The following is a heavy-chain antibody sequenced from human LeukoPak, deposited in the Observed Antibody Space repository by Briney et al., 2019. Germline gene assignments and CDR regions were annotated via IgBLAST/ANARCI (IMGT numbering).Heavy chain of an antibody. CDR1: GFTFSSYW. J-gene: IGHJ4*02. D-gene: IGHD1-7*01. CDR3: AREKTNWNYGSDQ. Sequence: PGGSLRLSCAASGFTFSSYWMHWVRQAPGKGPVWVSRINSDGSTTSYADSVKGRFTISRDNAKNTLYLQMNSLRAEDTAVYYCAREKTNWNYGSDQWGQGILVTVSS. CDR2: INSDGSTT. V-gene: IGHV3-74*01.